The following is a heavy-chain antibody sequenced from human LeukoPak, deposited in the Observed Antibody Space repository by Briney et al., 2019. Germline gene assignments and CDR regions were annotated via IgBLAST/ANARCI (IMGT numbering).Heavy chain of an antibody. V-gene: IGHV3-74*01. Sequence: GSLRLSCAASGFPFSSYGMSWVRQAPGKGLVWVSRINTDGSSTSYADSVKGRFTISRDNAKNTLYLQMNSLRAEDTAVYYCARTAGSLDAFDIWGQGTMVTVSS. CDR2: INTDGSST. CDR3: ARTAGSLDAFDI. CDR1: GFPFSSYG. D-gene: IGHD3-10*01. J-gene: IGHJ3*02.